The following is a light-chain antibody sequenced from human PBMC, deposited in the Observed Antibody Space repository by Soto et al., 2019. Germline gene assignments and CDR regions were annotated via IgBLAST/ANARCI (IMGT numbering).Light chain of an antibody. CDR3: QQNGSSRT. V-gene: IGKV3-20*01. CDR2: NAS. Sequence: EIVLTQSPGTLSLSPGERATLSCRASQSVSSSYLAWYQQKPGQAPRLLIYNASRRATCIPDRFSGSGSGTDFTLTISRLEPEDFAVYYCQQNGSSRTFGQGTRVEIK. J-gene: IGKJ1*01. CDR1: QSVSSSY.